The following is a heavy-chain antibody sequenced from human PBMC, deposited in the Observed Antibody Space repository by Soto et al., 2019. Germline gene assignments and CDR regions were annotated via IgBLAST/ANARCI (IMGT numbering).Heavy chain of an antibody. CDR3: ARDAQYSSRWHPIDF. CDR1: GYTFTDYG. D-gene: IGHD6-13*01. CDR2: IHTYNGHT. Sequence: QVQLVQSGAEVKKPGASVKVYCKASGYTFTDYGISWVRQAPGQGLEWMGWIHTYNGHTNYAQKVQGRVTMTTDTSTSTAYMELRSLRPDNTAVYYCARDAQYSSRWHPIDFWGQGTLVPVSS. V-gene: IGHV1-18*01. J-gene: IGHJ4*02.